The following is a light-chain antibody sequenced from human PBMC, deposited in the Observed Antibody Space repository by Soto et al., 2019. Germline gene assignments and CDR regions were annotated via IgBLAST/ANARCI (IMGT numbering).Light chain of an antibody. CDR1: QSVGRW. J-gene: IGKJ1*01. CDR2: KAS. V-gene: IGKV1-5*03. CDR3: QQYETYAT. Sequence: IQITQSPATLPASVGDSVTITCRASQSVGRWLAWYQQKPGKAPQVLIYKASDLKSGVPSRFSGIGSGTEFTLTISGLQPDDYATYNCQQYETYATFGQGTKVDIK.